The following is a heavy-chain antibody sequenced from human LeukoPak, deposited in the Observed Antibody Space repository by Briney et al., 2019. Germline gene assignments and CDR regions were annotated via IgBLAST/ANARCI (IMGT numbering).Heavy chain of an antibody. D-gene: IGHD5-18*01. CDR2: ISAYNGHT. Sequence: ASVKVSCKASGYIFTSYGISWVRQAPGQGLEWMGWISAYNGHTNSAQKFQGRVTMTTDTSTSTVYMELSSLRSEDTAVYYCARGGYSYGYFDYWGQGTMVTVSS. V-gene: IGHV1-18*01. CDR3: ARGGYSYGYFDY. CDR1: GYIFTSYG. J-gene: IGHJ4*02.